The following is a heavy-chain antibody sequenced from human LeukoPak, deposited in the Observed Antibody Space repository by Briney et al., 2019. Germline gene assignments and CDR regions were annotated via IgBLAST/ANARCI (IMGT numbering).Heavy chain of an antibody. D-gene: IGHD3-10*01. J-gene: IGHJ4*02. CDR3: AKEASVFIRGYFDY. CDR1: GFTFSSYV. Sequence: PGGSLRLSCAASGFTFSSYVMSWVRQAPGKGLEWVSAIRDGGGNTYYADSVKGRFTISRDNSKNTLYLQMNSLRAEDTAVYYCAKEASVFIRGYFDYWGQGTLVTVSS. V-gene: IGHV3-23*01. CDR2: IRDGGGNT.